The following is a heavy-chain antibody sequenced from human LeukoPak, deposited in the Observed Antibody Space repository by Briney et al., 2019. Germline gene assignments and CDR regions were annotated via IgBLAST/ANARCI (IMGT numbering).Heavy chain of an antibody. J-gene: IGHJ4*02. Sequence: GGSLRLSCAASGFTFSSYAMSWARQALGKGLEWVSAITWSGDSTYYADSVRGRFTISRDNSENMLFLQMDSLRAEDTAEYYCAKSKMGAARTLFDYWGQGTLVTVSS. CDR2: ITWSGDST. D-gene: IGHD1-26*01. CDR1: GFTFSSYA. V-gene: IGHV3-23*01. CDR3: AKSKMGAARTLFDY.